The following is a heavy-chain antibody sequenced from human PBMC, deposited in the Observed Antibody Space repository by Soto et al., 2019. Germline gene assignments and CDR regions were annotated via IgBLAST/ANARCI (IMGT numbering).Heavy chain of an antibody. J-gene: IGHJ4*02. CDR1: CWSICSGGFS. D-gene: IGHD3-22*01. CDR3: ARGRRPHYYDSSGSFYFDY. CDR2: IYHSGST. V-gene: IGHV4-30-2*01. Sequence: PAETLSLTCAFSCWSICSGGFSRRWIRQPPGKGLEWIGYIYHSGSTDYNPSLKSRVTISVDRSKNQFSLKRSSVTAADTAVYYCARGRRPHYYDSSGSFYFDYWGQGTLVTVSS.